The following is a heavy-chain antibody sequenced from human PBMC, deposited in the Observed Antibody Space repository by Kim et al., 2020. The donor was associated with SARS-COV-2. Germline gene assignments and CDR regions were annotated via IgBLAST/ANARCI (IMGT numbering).Heavy chain of an antibody. Sequence: ASVKVSCKASGYIFTNYVMHWVRQAPGQRLEWMGWINADNGNTKYSQKFQGRVTITRDTSASTAYMELSSLRSEDTAVYYCARAVGATVYFDYWGQGTLVTVSS. J-gene: IGHJ4*02. CDR2: INADNGNT. CDR3: ARAVGATVYFDY. V-gene: IGHV1-3*01. CDR1: GYIFTNYV. D-gene: IGHD1-26*01.